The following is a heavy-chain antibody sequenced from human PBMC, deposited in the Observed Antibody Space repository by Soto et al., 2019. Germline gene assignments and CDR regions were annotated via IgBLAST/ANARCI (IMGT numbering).Heavy chain of an antibody. J-gene: IGHJ4*02. D-gene: IGHD6-13*01. CDR2: ISYDGSNK. CDR1: GFTFSSYG. V-gene: IGHV3-30*18. Sequence: QVQLVESGGGVVQPGRSLRLSCAASGFTFSSYGMHWVRQAPGKGLEWVAVISYDGSNKYYADSVKGRFTISRDNSKNTLYLQMNSLRAADTAVYYCAKSAAGLAVVWPFDYWGQGTLVTVSS. CDR3: AKSAAGLAVVWPFDY.